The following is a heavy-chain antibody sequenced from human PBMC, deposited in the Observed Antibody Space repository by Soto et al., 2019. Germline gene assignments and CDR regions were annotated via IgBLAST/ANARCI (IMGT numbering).Heavy chain of an antibody. J-gene: IGHJ6*02. CDR1: GYTFTSYG. CDR2: ISAYNGNT. Sequence: QVQLVQSGAEVKKPGASVKVSCKASGYTFTSYGISWVRQAPGQGLEWMGWISAYNGNTNYAQKPQGRVHITTDPSHSTSYMEVRGPRFGDTGVEFWAGVGGVTSLSGGMDVWGQGTTVTVSS. D-gene: IGHD4-17*01. V-gene: IGHV1-18*01. CDR3: AGVGGVTSLSGGMDV.